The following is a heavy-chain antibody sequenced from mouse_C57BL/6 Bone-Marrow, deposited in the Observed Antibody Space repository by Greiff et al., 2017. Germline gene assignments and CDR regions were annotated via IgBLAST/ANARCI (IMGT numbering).Heavy chain of an antibody. V-gene: IGHV7-3*01. CDR2: ISNKANGYTT. Sequence: EVKLVESGGGLVQPGGSLSLSCAASGFTFTDYYMSWVRQPPGKALEWFGFISNKANGYTTEYSVSVKGPFTISRATSPSILYLHMNAVRAGDSGTYYYGRWGGSLAYWGQGTLVTVSA. J-gene: IGHJ3*01. CDR3: GRWGGSLAY. D-gene: IGHD1-1*01. CDR1: GFTFTDYY.